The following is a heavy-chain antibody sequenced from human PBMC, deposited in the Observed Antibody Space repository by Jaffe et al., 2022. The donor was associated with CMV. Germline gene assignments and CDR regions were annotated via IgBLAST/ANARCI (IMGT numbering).Heavy chain of an antibody. CDR2: IFPGDSDT. CDR3: ARKGVVSSDPIDS. D-gene: IGHD6-6*01. V-gene: IGHV5-51*01. CDR1: GYTFTNYW. Sequence: EVQLVQSGAEVKKPGESLKISCEGSGYTFTNYWIGWVRQMPGKSLEWMGIIFPGDSDTRYSPPFQGQVTISADKSIRTTYLQWSSLKASDSAMYYCARKGVVSSDPIDSWGQGTLVTVSA. J-gene: IGHJ4*02.